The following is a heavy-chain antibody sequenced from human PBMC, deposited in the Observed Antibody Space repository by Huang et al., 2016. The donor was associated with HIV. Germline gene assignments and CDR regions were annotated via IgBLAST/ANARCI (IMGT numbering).Heavy chain of an antibody. CDR3: ARDWSFGSSTSPAD. Sequence: QVQLVQSGAEVKNPGASVRVSCKASGYTFTDSNIHWVRQAPGQGLEWMGWINPKRGGTSYAQRCKGRITMTRDTTISTVHMDLRRIQSDDTAVYFCARDWSFGSSTSPADWGQGTLVTVSS. CDR2: INPKRGGT. CDR1: GYTFTDSN. J-gene: IGHJ4*02. V-gene: IGHV1-2*02. D-gene: IGHD6-6*01.